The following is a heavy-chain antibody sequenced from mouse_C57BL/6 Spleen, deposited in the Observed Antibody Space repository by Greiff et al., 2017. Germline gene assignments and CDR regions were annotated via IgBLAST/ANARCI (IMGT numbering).Heavy chain of an antibody. CDR2: INPGCGGT. CDR1: GYAFTNYL. V-gene: IGHV1-54*01. Sequence: QVQLQQSGAELVRPGTSVKVSCKASGYAFTNYLIEWVKQRPGQGLEWIGVINPGCGGTNYNEKFKGKATLTADKSSSTAYMQLSSLTSEDSAVYFCASKTGWGYFDVWGTGTTVTVSS. D-gene: IGHD1-1*02. J-gene: IGHJ1*03. CDR3: ASKTGWGYFDV.